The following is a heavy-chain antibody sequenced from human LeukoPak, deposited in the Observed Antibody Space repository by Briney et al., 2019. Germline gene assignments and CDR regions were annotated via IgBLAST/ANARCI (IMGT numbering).Heavy chain of an antibody. D-gene: IGHD5-12*01. CDR3: ARGGGYEMPRVLDY. V-gene: IGHV4-59*01. CDR2: IYYSGST. Sequence: SETLSLTCTVSGGSMSSYYWSWIRQPPGRGPEWIGYIYYSGSTNYNPSLKSRVTMSVDTSKNQFSLKVTSVTAADTAVYYCARGGGYEMPRVLDYWGQGTLVTVSS. J-gene: IGHJ4*02. CDR1: GGSMSSYY.